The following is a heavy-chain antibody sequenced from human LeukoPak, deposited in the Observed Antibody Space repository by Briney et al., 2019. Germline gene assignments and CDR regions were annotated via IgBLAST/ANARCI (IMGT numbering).Heavy chain of an antibody. J-gene: IGHJ5*02. CDR3: ARGGGTMVRGVTPNWFDP. D-gene: IGHD3-10*01. V-gene: IGHV1-8*03. CDR1: GYTFTSYD. CDR2: MNPNSGNT. Sequence: ASVKVSCKASGYTFTSYDINWVRQATGQGLEWMGWMNPNSGNTGYAQKFQGRVTITRNTSISTAYMELSSLRSEDTAVYYCARGGGTMVRGVTPNWFDPWGQGTLVTVSS.